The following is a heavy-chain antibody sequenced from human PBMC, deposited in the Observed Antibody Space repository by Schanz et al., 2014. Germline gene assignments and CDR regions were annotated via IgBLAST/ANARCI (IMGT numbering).Heavy chain of an antibody. V-gene: IGHV3-64*01. Sequence: VQLVESGGGVVQPGRSLRLSCAASGFGFSSYSMNWVRQAPGKGLEYVSSISSKGDMTFYGNSVKGRFTISRDNSKNTLFLQMDSLRAEDTAVYYCARDLPRTFLFDYWGQGTLVTVSS. CDR1: GFGFSSYS. CDR3: ARDLPRTFLFDY. J-gene: IGHJ4*02. CDR2: ISSKGDMT.